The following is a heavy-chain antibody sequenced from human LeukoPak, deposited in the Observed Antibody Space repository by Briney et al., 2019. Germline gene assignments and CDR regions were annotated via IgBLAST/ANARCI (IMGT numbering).Heavy chain of an antibody. Sequence: GRSLRLSCAASGFTFDDYAMHWVRQAPGKGLEWVSGISWNSGSIGYADSVKGRFTISRDNAKNSLYLQMNSLGAEDTALYYCAKDKTHYYGSGSYPDYWGQGTLVTVSS. V-gene: IGHV3-9*01. CDR3: AKDKTHYYGSGSYPDY. J-gene: IGHJ4*02. CDR2: ISWNSGSI. CDR1: GFTFDDYA. D-gene: IGHD3-10*01.